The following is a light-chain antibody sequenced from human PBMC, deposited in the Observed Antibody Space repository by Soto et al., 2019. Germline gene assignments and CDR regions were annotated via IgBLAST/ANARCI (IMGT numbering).Light chain of an antibody. Sequence: DIQMTQSPSSLSASVGDRVTITCRASQNIRSYLFWYQQKPGKGPQLLIYATSSLQTENPSRFSASGSRTDFSLVISDLQPEDAATYYCEQGYSSRWTSGRGTKVEI. CDR2: ATS. CDR3: EQGYSSRWT. CDR1: QNIRSY. J-gene: IGKJ1*01. V-gene: IGKV1-39*01.